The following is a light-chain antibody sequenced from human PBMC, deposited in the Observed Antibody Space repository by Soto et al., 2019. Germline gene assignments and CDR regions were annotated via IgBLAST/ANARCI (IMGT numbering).Light chain of an antibody. CDR1: TSDVGGYNF. V-gene: IGLV2-14*03. J-gene: IGLJ2*01. CDR2: NVF. Sequence: QSALTQPASVSGSPGQSITISCTGTTSDVGGYNFVSWYQHHPGKAPKLMIYNVFDRPSGVSNRFSGSKSGNTASLTISGLQAEDEAHYYCSSYTRGRVVFGGGTKLTVL. CDR3: SSYTRGRVV.